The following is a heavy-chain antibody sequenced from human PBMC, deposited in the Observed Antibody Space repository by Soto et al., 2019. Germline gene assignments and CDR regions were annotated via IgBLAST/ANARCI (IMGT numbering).Heavy chain of an antibody. J-gene: IGHJ4*02. V-gene: IGHV4-61*01. D-gene: IGHD6-19*01. CDR1: GGSVSSGRFY. CDR2: IYYSGST. Sequence: QVQLQESGPGLVMPSETLSLTCTVSGGSVSSGRFYWSWIRQPPGKGLEWIGYIYYSGSTKYNPSPRSRVTISVDTAKNQFSLKLTYVTAADTAVYYCARSGSGSGWLGGQGTLVTVSS. CDR3: ARSGSGSGWL.